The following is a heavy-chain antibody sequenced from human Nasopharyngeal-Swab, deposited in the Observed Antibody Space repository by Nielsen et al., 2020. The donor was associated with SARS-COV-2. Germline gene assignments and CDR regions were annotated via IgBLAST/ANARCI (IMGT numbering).Heavy chain of an antibody. D-gene: IGHD2-15*01. Sequence: GGSLRLSCAASGFTFDDYAMNWVRQAPGKGLEWVSSISSSSSYIYYADSVKGRFTISRDNAKNSLYLQMNSLRAEDTAVYYCASTHGSKWSDYWGQGTLVTVSS. J-gene: IGHJ4*02. CDR3: ASTHGSKWSDY. V-gene: IGHV3-21*01. CDR1: GFTFDDYA. CDR2: ISSSSSYI.